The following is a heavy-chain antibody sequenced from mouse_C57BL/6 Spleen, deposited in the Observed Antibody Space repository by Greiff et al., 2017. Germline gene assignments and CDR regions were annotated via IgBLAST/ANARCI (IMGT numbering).Heavy chain of an antibody. Sequence: VQLQESGAELVKPGASVKISCKASGYAFSSYWMNWVKQRPGKGLEWIGQIYPGDGDTNYNGKFKGKATLTADKSSSTAYMQLRSLTSEDSAVYFCARGGDYGLDYWGQGTTLTVSS. D-gene: IGHD2-4*01. J-gene: IGHJ2*01. CDR1: GYAFSSYW. CDR3: ARGGDYGLDY. CDR2: IYPGDGDT. V-gene: IGHV1-80*01.